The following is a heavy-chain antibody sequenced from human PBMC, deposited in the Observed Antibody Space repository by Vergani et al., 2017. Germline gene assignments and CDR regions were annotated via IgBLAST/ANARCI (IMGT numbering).Heavy chain of an antibody. Sequence: QVQLVESGGGVVQPGRSLRLSCAASGFTFSSYGMHWVRQAPGKGLEWVAVISYDGSNKYYADSVKGRFTISRDNSKNTLYLQMNSLRAEDTAVYYCARDIGTYYYGSGSYHWFDPWGQGTLVTVSS. J-gene: IGHJ5*02. CDR2: ISYDGSNK. CDR3: ARDIGTYYYGSGSYHWFDP. V-gene: IGHV3-30*03. CDR1: GFTFSSYG. D-gene: IGHD3-10*01.